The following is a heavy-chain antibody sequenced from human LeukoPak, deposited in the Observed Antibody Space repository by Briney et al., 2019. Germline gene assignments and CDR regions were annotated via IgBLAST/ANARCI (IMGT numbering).Heavy chain of an antibody. CDR3: TTDFLYYYDSSGYAFDI. D-gene: IGHD3-22*01. J-gene: IGHJ3*02. V-gene: IGHV3-15*01. CDR2: IKSKTDGGTT. CDR1: GFTFSSYA. Sequence: GGSLRLSCAASGFTFSSYAMSWVRQAPGKGLEWVGRIKSKTDGGTTDYAAPVKGRFTISRDDSKNTLYLQMNSLKTEDTAVYYCTTDFLYYYDSSGYAFDIWGQGTMVTVSS.